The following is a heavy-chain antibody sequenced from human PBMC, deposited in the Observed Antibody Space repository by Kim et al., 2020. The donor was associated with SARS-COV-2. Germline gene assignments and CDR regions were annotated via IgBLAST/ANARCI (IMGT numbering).Heavy chain of an antibody. D-gene: IGHD3-16*01. CDR2: IKSKTDGETI. Sequence: GGSLRLSCAASGFTFDNAWMTWVRQAPGKGLESVGRIKSKTDGETIDYAAPVKGRFTISRDDSRNTLFLQMDSLKVEDTAVYFCTTHLFTLRRRGFRMVWGAPIVSWGQGTLVTVSS. V-gene: IGHV3-15*05. CDR1: GFTFDNAW. J-gene: IGHJ5*01. CDR3: TTHLFTLRRRGFRMVWGAPIVS.